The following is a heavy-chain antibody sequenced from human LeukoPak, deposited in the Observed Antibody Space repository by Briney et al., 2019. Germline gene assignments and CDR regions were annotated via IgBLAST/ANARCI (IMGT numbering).Heavy chain of an antibody. CDR1: GFTFSNYN. CDR2: ISSSRSYI. J-gene: IGHJ4*02. Sequence: GGSLRLSCAASGFTFSNYNMNWVRQAPGKGLEWVSSISSSRSYIYSADSVKGRFTISRDNARNSLYLRMNSLRAEDTAVYYCARDPGAYSSSPIDYWGQGTLVTVSS. CDR3: ARDPGAYSSSPIDY. V-gene: IGHV3-21*01. D-gene: IGHD6-6*01.